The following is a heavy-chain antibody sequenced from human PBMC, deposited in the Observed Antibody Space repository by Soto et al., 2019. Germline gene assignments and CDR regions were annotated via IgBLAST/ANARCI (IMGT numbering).Heavy chain of an antibody. CDR1: GFTFSSYW. J-gene: IGHJ4*02. V-gene: IGHV3-7*01. CDR3: ARDRAGTTTSRNDY. Sequence: EVQLVESWGGLVQPGGSLRLSCAASGFTFSSYWMSWVRQAPGKGLEWVANIKQDGSEKYYVDSVKGRFTISRDNAKNSLYLQMNSLRAEDTAVYYCARDRAGTTTSRNDYWGQGTLVTVSS. D-gene: IGHD1-7*01. CDR2: IKQDGSEK.